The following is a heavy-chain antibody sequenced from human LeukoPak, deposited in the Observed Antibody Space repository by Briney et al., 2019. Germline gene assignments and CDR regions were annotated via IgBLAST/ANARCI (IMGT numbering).Heavy chain of an antibody. V-gene: IGHV3-33*06. CDR1: GFTFSNYG. Sequence: PGGSLRLSCAASGFTFSNYGMHWVRQAPGKGLEWVALIWYDGSNKYYADSVKGRFTISRDNSKNTLYLQMNSLRDEDTAVYYCAKTLTVMVGFPPDYWGQGTLVTVSS. CDR2: IWYDGSNK. D-gene: IGHD5-18*01. CDR3: AKTLTVMVGFPPDY. J-gene: IGHJ4*02.